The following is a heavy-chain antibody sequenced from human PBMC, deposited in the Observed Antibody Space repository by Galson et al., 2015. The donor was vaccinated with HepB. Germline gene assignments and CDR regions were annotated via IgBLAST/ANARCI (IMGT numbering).Heavy chain of an antibody. J-gene: IGHJ3*02. Sequence: SVKVSCKASGYTFTSYGISWVRRAPGQGLEWMGWISAYNGNTNYAQKLQGRVTMTTDTSTSTAYMELRSLRSDDTAVYYCAREDGRVWDYYDSSGYYIPDAFDIWGQGTMVTVSS. V-gene: IGHV1-18*01. CDR3: AREDGRVWDYYDSSGYYIPDAFDI. CDR1: GYTFTSYG. CDR2: ISAYNGNT. D-gene: IGHD3-22*01.